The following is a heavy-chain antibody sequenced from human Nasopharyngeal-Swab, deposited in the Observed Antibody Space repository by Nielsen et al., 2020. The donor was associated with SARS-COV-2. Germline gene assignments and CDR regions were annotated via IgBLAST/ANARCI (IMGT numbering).Heavy chain of an antibody. CDR2: INQRGST. V-gene: IGHV4-34*01. J-gene: IGHJ4*02. CDR3: ARSDGRTVWRSYSFDS. CDR1: GGSFSGYD. D-gene: IGHD1-26*01. Sequence: SETLSLTCAVYGGSFSGYDWSWIRQPPGKGLEWIGEINQRGSTNYYPSLKSRVTMSVDTSKNQFSLRLNSVTAADTAVYFCARSDGRTVWRSYSFDSWGQGTLVTVSS.